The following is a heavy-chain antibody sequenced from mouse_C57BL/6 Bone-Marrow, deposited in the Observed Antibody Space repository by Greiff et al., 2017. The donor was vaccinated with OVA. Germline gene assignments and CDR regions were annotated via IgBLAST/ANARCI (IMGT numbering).Heavy chain of an antibody. CDR2: ISSGGDYI. D-gene: IGHD2-12*01. Sequence: EVQLQESGEGLVKPGGSLKLSCAASGFTFSSYAMSWVRQTPEKRLEWVAYISSGGDYIYYADTVKGRFTISRDNARNTLYLQMSSLKSEDTAMYYCTRDGSALRPLAYWGQGTLVTVSA. J-gene: IGHJ3*01. CDR3: TRDGSALRPLAY. V-gene: IGHV5-9-1*02. CDR1: GFTFSSYA.